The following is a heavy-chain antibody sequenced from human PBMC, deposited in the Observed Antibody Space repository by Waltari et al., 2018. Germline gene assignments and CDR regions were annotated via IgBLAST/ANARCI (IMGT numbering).Heavy chain of an antibody. CDR1: GGSFSGYS. CDR3: ARGNYYYYYMDV. J-gene: IGHJ6*03. Sequence: VQLQQWGAGLLKPSETLSLTCAVYGGSFSGYSWSWIRQPPGKGLEWIGEINHSGSTNYNPSLKSRVTISVDTSKNQFSLKLSSVTAADTAVYYCARGNYYYYYMDVWGKGTTVTVSS. CDR2: INHSGST. V-gene: IGHV4-34*01.